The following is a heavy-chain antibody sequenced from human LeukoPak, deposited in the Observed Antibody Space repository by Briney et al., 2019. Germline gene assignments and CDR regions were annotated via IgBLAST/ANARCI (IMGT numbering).Heavy chain of an antibody. J-gene: IGHJ5*02. Sequence: SVKVSCKASGGTFSSYAISWVRQAPGQGLEWMGGIIPIFGTANYAQKFQGRVTITADEPTSTAYLELSSLRSDDTAVYYCARDGYSSSQNWFDPWGQGTLVTVSS. D-gene: IGHD6-13*01. V-gene: IGHV1-69*13. CDR1: GGTFSSYA. CDR3: ARDGYSSSQNWFDP. CDR2: IIPIFGTA.